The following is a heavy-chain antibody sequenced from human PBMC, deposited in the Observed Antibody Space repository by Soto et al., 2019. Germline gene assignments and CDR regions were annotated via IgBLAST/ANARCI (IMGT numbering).Heavy chain of an antibody. Sequence: QVQLVQSGAEVKKPGSSVKVSCKASGGTFSTSSINWLRQAPGQRPEWMGNILPIFGTADYAQKFQDRVTXPXAXSXCTAYMELRSLFSEDTAVYYCARGHEYGGNSDAFDIWGQGTVVTVSS. CDR3: ARGHEYGGNSDAFDI. D-gene: IGHD4-17*01. CDR1: GGTFSTSS. V-gene: IGHV1-69*15. J-gene: IGHJ3*02. CDR2: ILPIFGTA.